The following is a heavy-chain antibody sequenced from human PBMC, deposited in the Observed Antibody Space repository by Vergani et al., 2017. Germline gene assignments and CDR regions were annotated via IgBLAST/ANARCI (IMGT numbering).Heavy chain of an antibody. CDR3: AREXYCANGVCFTLFDV. V-gene: IGHV4-34*01. D-gene: IGHD2-8*01. Sequence: QAQLQQWGAGLLKPSETLSLTRAIYGGSFNDYWWTWIRQPPGRGLEWIGEIRHDGITHYSPSLKSRVTISIDTSTHQFSLNLRSVTAADTAVYYCAREXYCANGVCFTLFDVWGQGALVTVSS. CDR1: GGSFNDYW. CDR2: IRHDGIT. J-gene: IGHJ4*02.